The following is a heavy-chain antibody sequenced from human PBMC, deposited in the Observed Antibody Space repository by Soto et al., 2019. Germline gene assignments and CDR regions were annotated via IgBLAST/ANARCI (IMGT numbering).Heavy chain of an antibody. Sequence: ASVKVSCKVYGYTFNSYEFTGVRQAPGQGLEWMGIINPSGGSTSYAQKFQGRVTITADESTSTAYMELSSLRSEDTAVYYCARHDCISTSCYYYYYYSMDVWGQGTTVT. D-gene: IGHD2-2*01. CDR2: INPSGGST. CDR3: ARHDCISTSCYYYYYYSMDV. V-gene: IGHV1-46*02. CDR1: GYTFNSYE. J-gene: IGHJ6*02.